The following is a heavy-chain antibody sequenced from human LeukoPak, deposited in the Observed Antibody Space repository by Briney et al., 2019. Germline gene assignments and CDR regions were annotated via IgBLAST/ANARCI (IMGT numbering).Heavy chain of an antibody. J-gene: IGHJ4*02. V-gene: IGHV1-58*01. CDR1: GFTFTSSA. D-gene: IGHD5-12*01. CDR2: IVVGSGNT. Sequence: SVKVSCKASGFTFTSSAVQWVRQARGQRLEWIGWIVVGSGNTNYAQKFQERVTITRDMSTSTAYMELSSLRSEDTAVYYCAADGGEWLRFYYWGQETLVTVSS. CDR3: AADGGEWLRFYY.